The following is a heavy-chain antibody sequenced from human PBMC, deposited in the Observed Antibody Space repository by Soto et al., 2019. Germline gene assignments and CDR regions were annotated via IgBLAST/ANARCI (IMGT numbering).Heavy chain of an antibody. Sequence: EVQLVESGGGLVQPGRSLRLSCAASGFTFDDHGMHWVRQAPGKGLEWVSGISWNSGTIGYADSVKGRFTISRDNAKNSLYPQMNSPRPEERAYYYCAKTSRDQTSSGWDYWGQGTLVTVSS. J-gene: IGHJ4*02. D-gene: IGHD6-19*01. V-gene: IGHV3-9*01. CDR2: ISWNSGTI. CDR3: AKTSRDQTSSGWDY. CDR1: GFTFDDHG.